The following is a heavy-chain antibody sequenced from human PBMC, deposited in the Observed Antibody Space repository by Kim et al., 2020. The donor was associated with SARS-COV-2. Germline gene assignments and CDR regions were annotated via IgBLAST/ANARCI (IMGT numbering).Heavy chain of an antibody. V-gene: IGHV3-30-3*01. CDR1: GVSFDSSA. CDR2: ISFDGRNN. CDR3: ARGNYYESVSLSDYYNGMDV. Sequence: GGSLRLSCAASGVSFDSSAMNWVRQAPGKGLEWVAAISFDGRNNAYADSVKGRFTISRDNSKSTLHLQMNSLRVEDTAVYYCARGNYYESVSLSDYYNGMDVWGQGTTVTVSS. J-gene: IGHJ6*02. D-gene: IGHD3-10*01.